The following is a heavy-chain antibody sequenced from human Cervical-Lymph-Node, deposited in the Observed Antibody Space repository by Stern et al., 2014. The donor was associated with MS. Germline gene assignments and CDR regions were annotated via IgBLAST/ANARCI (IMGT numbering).Heavy chain of an antibody. CDR2: IKQDGSER. V-gene: IGHV3-7*01. CDR3: ARDCGSGSCYQTQYYYGVDV. D-gene: IGHD2-15*01. Sequence: EVHLVESGGGLVQPGGSLRLSCAGSGVSLSSYWMSWVRQAPGKGPELVATIKQDGSERYYVDSVKGRFTISRDNSKNSVFLQMNSLRVDDTSVYYCARDCGSGSCYQTQYYYGVDVWGQGTTVIVSS. J-gene: IGHJ6*02. CDR1: GVSLSSYW.